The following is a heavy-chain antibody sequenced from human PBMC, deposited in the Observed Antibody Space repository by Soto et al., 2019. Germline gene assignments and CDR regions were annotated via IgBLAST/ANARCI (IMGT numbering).Heavy chain of an antibody. Sequence: QVQLVESGGVVVQPGRSLRLSCAASGFTFSGYVFHWVRQTPGKGLEWVGLISLDGNKQYADSVKDRFTISRDNSKNELHLEMNSLRVEDTALYYCAIEAESSGYAGTFQNWGQGTLVTVSP. V-gene: IGHV3-30-3*01. CDR1: GFTFSGYV. CDR3: AIEAESSGYAGTFQN. J-gene: IGHJ1*01. D-gene: IGHD3-22*01. CDR2: ISLDGNK.